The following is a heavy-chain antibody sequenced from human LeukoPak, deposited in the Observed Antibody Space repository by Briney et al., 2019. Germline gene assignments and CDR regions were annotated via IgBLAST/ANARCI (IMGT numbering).Heavy chain of an antibody. CDR1: GGSIGSYY. D-gene: IGHD3-10*01. J-gene: IGHJ3*02. CDR2: IYYSGST. V-gene: IGHV4-59*01. Sequence: SETLSLTRTVSGGSIGSYYWSWIRRPPGKGLEWIGDIYYSGSTNYNPSLKSRVTISVDTSKNQFSLKLSSVTAAETAVYYCARRGVIGAFDIWGQGTMVTVSS. CDR3: ARRGVIGAFDI.